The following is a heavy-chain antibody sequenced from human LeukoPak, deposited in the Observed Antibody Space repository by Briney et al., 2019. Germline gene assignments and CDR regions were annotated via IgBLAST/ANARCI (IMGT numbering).Heavy chain of an antibody. Sequence: PGGSLRLSCAASGFTLSSRSMHWVRQAPGKGLEWVAVITYDGSDKYYADSVRGRFTISRDNSKNTLYLQMNSLRGEDTAVYYFTRDGCSGGRCELLYDPRGQGNMVTVSS. D-gene: IGHD2-15*01. CDR1: GFTLSSRS. CDR3: TRDGCSGGRCELLYDP. J-gene: IGHJ5*02. V-gene: IGHV3-30*04. CDR2: ITYDGSDK.